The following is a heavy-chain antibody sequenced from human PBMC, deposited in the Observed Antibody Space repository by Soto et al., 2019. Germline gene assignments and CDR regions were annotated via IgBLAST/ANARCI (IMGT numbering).Heavy chain of an antibody. CDR1: GFALSNYW. CDR3: ATETSTWGC. Sequence: EEQLVESGGGLVQPGESLRLSCVASGFALSNYWINWVRQAPGKGLEWVANIKQDGSEKNYVDSVKGRFTISRDNARNSLYLQMNSLRAEDTAAYYCATETSTWGCWGQGTLVTVSS. J-gene: IGHJ4*02. D-gene: IGHD1-26*01. CDR2: IKQDGSEK. V-gene: IGHV3-7*05.